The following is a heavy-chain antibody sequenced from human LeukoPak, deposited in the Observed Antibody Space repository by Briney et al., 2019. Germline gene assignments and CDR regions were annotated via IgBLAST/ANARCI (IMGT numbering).Heavy chain of an antibody. J-gene: IGHJ4*02. V-gene: IGHV3-48*01. D-gene: IGHD6-19*01. Sequence: PGGSLRLSCAASGFTFSSYSMNWVRQAPGKGLEWVSYISSSSSTIYYADSVKGRFTISRDNAKNSLYLQMNSLRAEDTAVYYCARDPSSGWYVAQYSDYWGQGTLVTVSS. CDR1: GFTFSSYS. CDR3: ARDPSSGWYVAQYSDY. CDR2: ISSSSSTI.